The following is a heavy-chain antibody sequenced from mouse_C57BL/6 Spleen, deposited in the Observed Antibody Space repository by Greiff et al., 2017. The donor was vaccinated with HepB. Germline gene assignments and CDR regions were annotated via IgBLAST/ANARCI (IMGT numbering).Heavy chain of an antibody. CDR2: INPNNGGT. CDR1: GYTFTDYY. D-gene: IGHD2-4*01. Sequence: EVQLQQSGPELVKPGASVKISCKASGYTFTDYYMNWVKQSHGKSLEWIGDINPNNGGTSYNQKFKGKATLTVDKSSSTAYMELRSLTSEDSAVYYCARFDYDEDYYAMDYWGQGTSVTVSS. V-gene: IGHV1-26*01. J-gene: IGHJ4*01. CDR3: ARFDYDEDYYAMDY.